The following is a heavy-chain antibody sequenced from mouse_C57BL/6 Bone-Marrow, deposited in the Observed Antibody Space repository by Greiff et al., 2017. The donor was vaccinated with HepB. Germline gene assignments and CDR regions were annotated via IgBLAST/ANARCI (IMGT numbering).Heavy chain of an antibody. J-gene: IGHJ2*01. V-gene: IGHV14-4*01. CDR2: IDPENGDT. Sequence: VQLQQSGAVLVRPGASVKLSCTASGFNIKDDYMHWVKQRPEQGLEWIGWIDPENGDTEYASKFQGKATITADTSSNTAYLQLSSLTSEDTAGYYWTTGGYYPYYFGYWGQGTTLTDSS. CDR1: GFNIKDDY. D-gene: IGHD2-3*01. CDR3: TTGGYYPYYFGY.